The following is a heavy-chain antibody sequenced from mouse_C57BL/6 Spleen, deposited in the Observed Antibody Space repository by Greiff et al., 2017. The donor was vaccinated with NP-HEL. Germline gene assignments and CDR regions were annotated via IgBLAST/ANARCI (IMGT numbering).Heavy chain of an antibody. CDR3: TAYYGSSYEYFDY. Sequence: VQLQQSGAELVRPGASVKLSCTASGFNIKDYYMHWVKQRPEQGLEWIGRIDPEDGDTEYAPKFQGKATMTADTSSNTAYLQLSSLTSEDTAVYYCTAYYGSSYEYFDYWGQGTTLTVSS. CDR1: GFNIKDYY. CDR2: IDPEDGDT. J-gene: IGHJ2*01. V-gene: IGHV14-1*01. D-gene: IGHD1-1*01.